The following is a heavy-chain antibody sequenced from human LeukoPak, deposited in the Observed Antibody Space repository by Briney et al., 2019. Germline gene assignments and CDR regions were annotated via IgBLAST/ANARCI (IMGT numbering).Heavy chain of an antibody. CDR2: IYYSGST. J-gene: IGHJ4*02. V-gene: IGHV4-59*01. Sequence: SETLSLTCTVSGDSISTYFWSWIRQPPGKGLQWIGYIYYSGSTNYNPSLKSRVTISVDPSKNQFSLKLSSVTAADTAVYYCAREAYCGGDCYSXXDYXXXGTXVTVSS. CDR1: GDSISTYF. CDR3: AREAYCGGDCYSXXDY. D-gene: IGHD2-21*02.